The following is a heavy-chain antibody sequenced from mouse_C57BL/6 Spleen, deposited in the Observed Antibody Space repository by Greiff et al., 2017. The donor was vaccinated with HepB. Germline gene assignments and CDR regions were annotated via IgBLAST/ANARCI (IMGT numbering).Heavy chain of an antibody. CDR3: ADDGYFAY. J-gene: IGHJ3*01. CDR2: ISSGSSTI. CDR1: GFTFSDYG. D-gene: IGHD2-3*01. Sequence: EVKLQESGGGLVKPGGSLKLSCAASGFTFSDYGMHWVRQAPEKGLEWVAYISSGSSTIYYADTVKGRFTISRDNAKNTLFLQMTSLRSEDTAMYYCADDGYFAYWGQGTLVTVSA. V-gene: IGHV5-17*01.